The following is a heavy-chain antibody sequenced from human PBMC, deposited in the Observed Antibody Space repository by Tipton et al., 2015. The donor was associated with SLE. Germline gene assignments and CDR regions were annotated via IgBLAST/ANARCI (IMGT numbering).Heavy chain of an antibody. CDR2: IKSKTFGGTT. CDR1: GFTFCDYA. V-gene: IGHV3-49*04. D-gene: IGHD2-15*01. CDR3: TRWGCSGKAFDI. J-gene: IGHJ4*02. Sequence: SLRLSCAASGFTFCDYAMNWVRQAPGKGSEWVGFIKSKTFGGTTQYAAPVQGRFIISRDDSKSIAYLQMNSLKTEDTAVYYCTRWGCSGKAFDIWGQGTLVTVSS.